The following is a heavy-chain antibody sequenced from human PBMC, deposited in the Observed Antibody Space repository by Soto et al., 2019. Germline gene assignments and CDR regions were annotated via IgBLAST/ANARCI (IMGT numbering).Heavy chain of an antibody. CDR1: GFTFSTYV. CDR2: ISHDGSKK. D-gene: IGHD2-2*01. CDR3: AKDSSIHPFAY. Sequence: QVQLVESGGGVVQPGTSLRLSCAASGFTFSTYVMHWVRQAPGKGLEWVSFISHDGSKKQCADSVKGRFSISRDNSKNMLYLQMDSLRLEDTAVYYCAKDSSIHPFAYWGQGALVAVSS. V-gene: IGHV3-30*18. J-gene: IGHJ4*02.